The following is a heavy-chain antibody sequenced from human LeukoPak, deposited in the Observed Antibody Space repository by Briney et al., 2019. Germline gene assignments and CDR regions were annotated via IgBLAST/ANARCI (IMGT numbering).Heavy chain of an antibody. V-gene: IGHV1-2*02. D-gene: IGHD3-3*01. CDR2: INPNSGGT. CDR3: ARSGGCYDFWSGWDAFDI. Sequence: ASVKVSCKASGYTFTGYYMHWVRQAPGQGLEWMGWINPNSGGTNYAQKFQGRVTMTRDTSISTAYMELSRLRSDDTAVYYCARSGGCYDFWSGWDAFDIWGQGTMVTVSS. J-gene: IGHJ3*02. CDR1: GYTFTGYY.